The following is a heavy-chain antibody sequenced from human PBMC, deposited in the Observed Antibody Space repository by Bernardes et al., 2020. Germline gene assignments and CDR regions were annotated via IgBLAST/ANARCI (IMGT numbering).Heavy chain of an antibody. CDR1: GFTFSSYA. J-gene: IGHJ6*02. CDR3: AKVRSSGWSTHYYYYGMDV. V-gene: IGHV3-23*01. Sequence: GGSLRLSCAASGFTFSSYAMSWVRQAPGKGLEWVSAISGSGGSTYYADSVKGRFTISRDNSKNTLYLQMNSLRAEDTAVYYCAKVRSSGWSTHYYYYGMDVWGQGTTVTVSS. D-gene: IGHD6-19*01. CDR2: ISGSGGST.